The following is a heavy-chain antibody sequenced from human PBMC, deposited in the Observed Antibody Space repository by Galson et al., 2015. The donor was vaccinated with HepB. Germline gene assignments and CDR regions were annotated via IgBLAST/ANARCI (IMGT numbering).Heavy chain of an antibody. CDR3: AKDVQALLEAAWDSGMDV. CDR1: GFTFSSYG. V-gene: IGHV3-30*18. J-gene: IGHJ6*02. CDR2: ISYDGTKK. D-gene: IGHD2/OR15-2a*01. Sequence: SLRLSCAASGFTFSSYGVHWVRQAPGKGLEWAAVISYDGTKKYYADSVKGRFTISRDNSNNMLFLQMKNLRVDDTAVYFCAKDVQALLEAAWDSGMDVWGQGTTVTVSS.